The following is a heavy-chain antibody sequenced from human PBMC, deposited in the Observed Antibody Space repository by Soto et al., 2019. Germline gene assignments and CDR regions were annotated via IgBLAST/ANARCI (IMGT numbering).Heavy chain of an antibody. CDR2: ISGSGGST. V-gene: IGHV3-23*01. Sequence: GGSLRLSCAASGFTFSSYAMSWVRQAPGKGLEWVSAISGSGGSTYYADSVKGRFTISRDNSKNTLYLQMNSLRAEDTAVYYCAKDNSLTRLVPAADDVAFDYWGQGTLVTVSS. CDR1: GFTFSSYA. CDR3: AKDNSLTRLVPAADDVAFDY. J-gene: IGHJ4*02. D-gene: IGHD2-2*01.